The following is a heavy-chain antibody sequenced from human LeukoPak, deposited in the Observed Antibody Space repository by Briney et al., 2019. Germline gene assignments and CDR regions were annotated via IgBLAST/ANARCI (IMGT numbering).Heavy chain of an antibody. CDR2: ISYDGSNK. J-gene: IGHJ4*02. Sequence: GGSLRLSCAASGFTFSSYAMHWVRQAPGKGLEWVAVISYDGSNKYYADSVKGRFTISRDNSKNTLYLEMNSLRAEDTAVYYCAKYAGRGLDYWGQGTLVTVSS. V-gene: IGHV3-30*04. CDR3: AKYAGRGLDY. D-gene: IGHD1-26*01. CDR1: GFTFSSYA.